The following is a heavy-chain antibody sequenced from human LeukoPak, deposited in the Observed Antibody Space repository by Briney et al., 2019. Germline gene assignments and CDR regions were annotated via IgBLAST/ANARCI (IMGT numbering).Heavy chain of an antibody. CDR2: INPNSGGT. CDR3: ARADYGDYVSNY. CDR1: GYTFTSYG. D-gene: IGHD4-17*01. Sequence: ASVKVSCKASGYTFTSYGISWVRQAPGQGLEWMGWINPNSGGTNYAQKFQGWVTTTRDTSISTAYMELSRLRSDDTAVYYCARADYGDYVSNYWGQGTLVTVSS. V-gene: IGHV1-2*04. J-gene: IGHJ4*02.